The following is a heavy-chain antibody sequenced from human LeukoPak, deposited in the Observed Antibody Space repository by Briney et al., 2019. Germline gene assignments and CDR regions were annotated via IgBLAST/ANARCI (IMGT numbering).Heavy chain of an antibody. CDR2: IYYSGST. CDR1: GDSFRSCSDY. D-gene: IGHD4-17*01. Sequence: SETLSLTCTVSGDSFRSCSDYWSSVRQPPGKGVEWIVYIYYSGSTNYNPSLKSRVTISAHTSKNQFSLKLSSVTAADTAVYYCARSDYGDAFDIWGQGTMVTVS. CDR3: ARSDYGDAFDI. J-gene: IGHJ3*02. V-gene: IGHV4-61*01.